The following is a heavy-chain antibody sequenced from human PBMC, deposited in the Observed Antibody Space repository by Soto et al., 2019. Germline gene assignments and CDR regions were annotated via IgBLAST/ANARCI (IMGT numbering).Heavy chain of an antibody. Sequence: PGGSLRLSCAASGFTFSSYSMNWVRQAPGKGLEWVSSISSSSSYIYYADSVKGRFTISRDNAKNSPYLQMNSLRAEDTAVYYCARMRGMADAFDIWGQGTXVTVSS. CDR3: ARMRGMADAFDI. CDR2: ISSSSSYI. J-gene: IGHJ3*02. CDR1: GFTFSSYS. D-gene: IGHD6-13*01. V-gene: IGHV3-21*01.